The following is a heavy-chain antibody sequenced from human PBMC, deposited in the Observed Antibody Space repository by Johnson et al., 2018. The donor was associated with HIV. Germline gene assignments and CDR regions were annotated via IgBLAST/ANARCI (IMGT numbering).Heavy chain of an antibody. Sequence: QVQLVESGGGVVQPGGSLRLSCEASSFTFSSYGMHWVRQAPGKGLEWVAFIRYDGSNKYYADSVKGRFTISRDNSKNTLYLQMNSLRAEDTAVYYCARELGSGWGETADAFDIWGQGTMVTVSS. J-gene: IGHJ3*02. CDR1: SFTFSSYG. V-gene: IGHV3-30*02. CDR2: IRYDGSNK. CDR3: ARELGSGWGETADAFDI. D-gene: IGHD6-19*01.